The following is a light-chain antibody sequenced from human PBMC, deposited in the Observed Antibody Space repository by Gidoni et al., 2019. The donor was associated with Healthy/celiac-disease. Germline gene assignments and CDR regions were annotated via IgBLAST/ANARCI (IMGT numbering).Light chain of an antibody. CDR3: QQYNNWPPIT. V-gene: IGKV3-15*01. Sequence: ELVMTQSPATLSVSPGERATLSCRASQSVSSNLARYQQKPGQAPRLLIYGASTRATGIPARFSGSGSGTEFTLTISRLQSEDFAVYYCQQYNNWPPITFGQGTRLEIK. CDR1: QSVSSN. CDR2: GAS. J-gene: IGKJ5*01.